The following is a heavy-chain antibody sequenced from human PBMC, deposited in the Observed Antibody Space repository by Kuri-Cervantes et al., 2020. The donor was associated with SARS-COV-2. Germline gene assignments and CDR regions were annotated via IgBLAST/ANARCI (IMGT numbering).Heavy chain of an antibody. V-gene: IGHV3-15*01. CDR3: ARGLVYCSSTSCVDSSGYY. Sequence: GGSLRLSCAASGFTFSNAWMSWVRQAPGKGLEWVGRIKSKTDGGTTDYAAPVKGRFTISRDDSKNTLYLQMNSLRVEDTAVYYWARGLVYCSSTSCVDSSGYYWGQGTLVTVSS. CDR1: GFTFSNAW. D-gene: IGHD2-2*01. J-gene: IGHJ4*02. CDR2: IKSKTDGGTT.